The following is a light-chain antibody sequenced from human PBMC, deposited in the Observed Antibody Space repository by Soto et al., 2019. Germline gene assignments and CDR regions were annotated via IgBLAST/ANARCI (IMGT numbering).Light chain of an antibody. J-gene: IGLJ3*02. Sequence: QSVLTQPPSVSWAPGQRVTISCTGSSSNIGAGYDVHWYQQLPVTAPKLLIYGNSNRPSGVPDRFSGSKSGTSASLAITGLQAEDEADYYCQSYDSSLSVVFGGGTQLTVL. CDR1: SSNIGAGYD. CDR2: GNS. CDR3: QSYDSSLSVV. V-gene: IGLV1-40*01.